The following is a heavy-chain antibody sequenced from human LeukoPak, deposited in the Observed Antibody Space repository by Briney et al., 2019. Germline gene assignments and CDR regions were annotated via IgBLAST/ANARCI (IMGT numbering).Heavy chain of an antibody. Sequence: GRSLRLSCAASGFTFSTYRMHWVRQGPGKGLVWVSRINSDGSSITYADSVKGRFTISRDNAKNTLYLQMNSLRAEDTALYYCARRYKDYYGMDVWGQGTTVTVSS. CDR1: GFTFSTYR. J-gene: IGHJ6*02. CDR3: ARRYKDYYGMDV. D-gene: IGHD1-14*01. V-gene: IGHV3-74*01. CDR2: INSDGSSI.